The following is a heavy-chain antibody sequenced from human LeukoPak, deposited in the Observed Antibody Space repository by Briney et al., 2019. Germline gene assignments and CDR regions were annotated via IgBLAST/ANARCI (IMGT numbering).Heavy chain of an antibody. CDR3: AKDLFCSGGSCYSYYYYYGMDV. CDR1: GFTFSSYG. CDR2: ISCDGSNK. J-gene: IGHJ6*02. D-gene: IGHD2-15*01. V-gene: IGHV3-30*18. Sequence: GGSLRLSCAASGFTFSSYGMHWVRQAPGKGLEWVAVISCDGSNKYYADSVKGRFTISRDNSKNTLYLQMNSLRAEDTAVYYCAKDLFCSGGSCYSYYYYYGMDVWGQGTTVTVSS.